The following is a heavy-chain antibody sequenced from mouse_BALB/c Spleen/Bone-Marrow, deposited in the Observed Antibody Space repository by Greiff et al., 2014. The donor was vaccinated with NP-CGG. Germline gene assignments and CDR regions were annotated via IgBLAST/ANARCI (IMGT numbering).Heavy chain of an antibody. V-gene: IGHV1-80*01. Sequence: QVQLQQSGAELVRPGSSVKISCKASGYAFSVYWMNWVKQRPGQGLEWIGQIYPGDGDTNYNGKSKGRATLTADKSSNTAYMQLSSLTSEDSAVYFCARGGISVDYWGQGTTLTVSS. CDR2: IYPGDGDT. CDR3: ARGGISVDY. J-gene: IGHJ2*01. CDR1: GYAFSVYW.